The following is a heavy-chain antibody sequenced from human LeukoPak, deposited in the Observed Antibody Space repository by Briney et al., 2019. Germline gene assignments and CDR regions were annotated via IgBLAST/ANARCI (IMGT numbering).Heavy chain of an antibody. J-gene: IGHJ4*02. V-gene: IGHV3-30*02. CDR1: GFIFSNYA. CDR3: AKAIHSSSSGVVDY. D-gene: IGHD6-6*01. Sequence: GGSLRLSCAASGFIFSNYAMHWVRQAPGKGLEWVTFIRYDGSNKYYAVSVKGRFAISRDNSKNTLYLQTNSLRAEDTAVYYCAKAIHSSSSGVVDYWGQGTLVTVSS. CDR2: IRYDGSNK.